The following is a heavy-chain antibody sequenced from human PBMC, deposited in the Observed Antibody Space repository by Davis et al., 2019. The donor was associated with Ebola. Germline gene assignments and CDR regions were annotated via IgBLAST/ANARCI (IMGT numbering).Heavy chain of an antibody. J-gene: IGHJ6*02. CDR2: VSSSGRT. Sequence: MPSETLSLTCTVSGDSISSNSYYWSWIRQPPGKGLEWIGYVSSSGRTNYNPSLKSRVHISVDTSKNQFSLNLRSVTAADTAVYFCARDRSDEGIRRGPLYFYYGMDIWGQGTTVTVSS. CDR1: GDSISSNSYY. CDR3: ARDRSDEGIRRGPLYFYYGMDI. V-gene: IGHV4-61*01. D-gene: IGHD5-18*01.